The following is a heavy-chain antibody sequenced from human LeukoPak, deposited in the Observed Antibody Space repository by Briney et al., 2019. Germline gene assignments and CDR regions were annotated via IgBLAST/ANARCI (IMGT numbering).Heavy chain of an antibody. CDR3: ARERPRGYSGYDPFGFDP. CDR1: GGSISSGSYY. D-gene: IGHD5-12*01. J-gene: IGHJ5*02. CDR2: IYTSGST. V-gene: IGHV4-61*02. Sequence: PSETLSLTSTVSGGSISSGSYYWSWIRQPAGKGLEWIGRIYTSGSTNYNPSLKSRGTISVDTSKNQFSLELSSVTAADTAVYYCARERPRGYSGYDPFGFDPWGQGTLVTVSS.